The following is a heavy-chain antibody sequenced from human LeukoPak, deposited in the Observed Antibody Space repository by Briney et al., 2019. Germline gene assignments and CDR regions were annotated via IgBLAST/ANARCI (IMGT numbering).Heavy chain of an antibody. Sequence: SETLSLTCTVSGGSISSGGYYWSWIRQPPGKGLEWIGYIYHSGSTYYNPSLKSRVTISVDTSKNQLSLKVTSVTAADTAVYYCARPSGYSAYDYGYWGQGTLVTVST. V-gene: IGHV4-30-2*01. D-gene: IGHD5-12*01. J-gene: IGHJ4*02. CDR2: IYHSGST. CDR1: GGSISSGGYY. CDR3: ARPSGYSAYDYGY.